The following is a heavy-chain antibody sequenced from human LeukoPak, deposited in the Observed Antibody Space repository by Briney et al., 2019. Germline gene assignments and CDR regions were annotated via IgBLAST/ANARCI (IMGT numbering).Heavy chain of an antibody. D-gene: IGHD3-16*01. Sequence: ASVKVSCKAAGYTFGNYGIKWVRQAPGQGLEWVGWISGFNGNTNYAQNFHDRVTMTTDTSTSTAYVELRSLRSDDTAIYYCARDLSGIRMSPDYWGQGTLVTVSS. CDR1: GYTFGNYG. J-gene: IGHJ4*02. CDR3: ARDLSGIRMSPDY. CDR2: ISGFNGNT. V-gene: IGHV1-18*01.